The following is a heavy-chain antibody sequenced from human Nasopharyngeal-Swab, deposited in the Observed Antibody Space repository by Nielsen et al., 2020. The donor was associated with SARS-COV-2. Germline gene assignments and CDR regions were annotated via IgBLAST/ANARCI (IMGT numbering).Heavy chain of an antibody. D-gene: IGHD6-19*01. Sequence: GESLKISCAASGFTFDDYTMHWVRQAPGKGLEWVSLISWDGGSTYYADSVKGRFTISRDNSKNSLYLQMNSLRTEDTALYYCAKASIGSGWDWGQGTLVTVSS. CDR2: ISWDGGST. V-gene: IGHV3-43*01. J-gene: IGHJ4*02. CDR3: AKASIGSGWD. CDR1: GFTFDDYT.